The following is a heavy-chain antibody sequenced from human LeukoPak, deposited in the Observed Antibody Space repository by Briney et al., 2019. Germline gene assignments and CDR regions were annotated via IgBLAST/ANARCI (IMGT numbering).Heavy chain of an antibody. D-gene: IGHD3-22*01. CDR1: GDSFSSSTYY. CDR3: ARASPAYYYDSSGYSLPFDY. V-gene: IGHV4-39*07. J-gene: IGHJ4*02. CDR2: ISYSGST. Sequence: SETLSLTCKVSGDSFSSSTYYWGWIRQPPGKGLEWIGSISYSGSTYYNPSLKSRVTLSVDTSKNQFSLKLSSVTAADTAVYYCARASPAYYYDSSGYSLPFDYWGQGTLVTVSS.